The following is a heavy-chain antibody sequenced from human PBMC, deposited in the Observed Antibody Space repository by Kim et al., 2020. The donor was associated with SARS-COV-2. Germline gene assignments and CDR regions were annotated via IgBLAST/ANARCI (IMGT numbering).Heavy chain of an antibody. CDR3: ARDLTGTIQGADYYYGMDV. Sequence: ASVKVSCKASGYTFTSYYMHWVRQAPGQGLEWMGIINPSGGSTSYAQKFQGRVTMTRDTSTSTVYMELSSLRSEDTAVYYCARDLTGTIQGADYYYGMDVWGQGTTVTVSS. CDR1: GYTFTSYY. V-gene: IGHV1-46*01. D-gene: IGHD1-7*01. J-gene: IGHJ6*02. CDR2: INPSGGST.